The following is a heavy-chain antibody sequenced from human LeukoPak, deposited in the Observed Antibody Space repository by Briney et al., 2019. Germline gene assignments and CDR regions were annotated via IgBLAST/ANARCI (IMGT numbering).Heavy chain of an antibody. CDR1: GGSFSGYY. Sequence: SETLSLTCAAYGGSFSGYYWSWIRQPPGKGLEWIGEINHSGSTNYNPSLKSRVTISVDTSKNQFSLKLSSVTAADTAVYYCATSITIFGVVISNWFDPWGQGTLVTVSS. D-gene: IGHD3-3*01. CDR2: INHSGST. J-gene: IGHJ5*02. CDR3: ATSITIFGVVISNWFDP. V-gene: IGHV4-34*01.